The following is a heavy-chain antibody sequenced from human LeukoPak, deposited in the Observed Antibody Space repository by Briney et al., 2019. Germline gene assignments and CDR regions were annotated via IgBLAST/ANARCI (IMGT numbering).Heavy chain of an antibody. V-gene: IGHV4-34*01. Sequence: PLEALSLTCAVCGGSFSGYYWSWIRPPPGKGLDWMGEINHSGSTNYNPSLTSRVTIQIDTPKKQFFLQQSSLTAPDTAVYYCVGAPRRQPTFVARRPHNWFDPWGQGALVTVSS. D-gene: IGHD2/OR15-2a*01. CDR3: VGAPRRQPTFVARRPHNWFDP. J-gene: IGHJ5*02. CDR1: GGSFSGYY. CDR2: INHSGST.